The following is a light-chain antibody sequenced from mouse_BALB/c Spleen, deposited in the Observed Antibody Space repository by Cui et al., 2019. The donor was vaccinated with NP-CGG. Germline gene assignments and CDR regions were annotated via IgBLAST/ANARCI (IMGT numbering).Light chain of an antibody. Sequence: QALVPQESALTTSPGETLTLTCRSSTGAVTTSNFANWVQEKPDHLFTGLIGGTNNRAPGVPARFSGSLIGDKAALTITGAQTEDEAIYFCALWYSNHWVFGGGTKLTVL. J-gene: IGLJ1*01. V-gene: IGLV1*01. CDR1: TGAVTTSNF. CDR3: ALWYSNHWV. CDR2: GTN.